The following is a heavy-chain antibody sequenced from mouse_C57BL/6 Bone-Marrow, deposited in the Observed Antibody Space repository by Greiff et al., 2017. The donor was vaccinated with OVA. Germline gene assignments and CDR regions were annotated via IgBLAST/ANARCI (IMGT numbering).Heavy chain of an antibody. V-gene: IGHV5-6*02. J-gene: IGHJ4*01. CDR1: GFTFSSYG. D-gene: IGHD1-1*01. Sequence: EVMLVEPGGDLVKPGGSLKLSCAASGFTFSSYGMSWVHQTPDKRLEWVATISSGDSYTYYQDSVKGRATISRDKADNTVYLQMSSLKSEDTAMYYCARRITAVVDYWGQGTSVTFSS. CDR3: ARRITAVVDY. CDR2: ISSGDSYT.